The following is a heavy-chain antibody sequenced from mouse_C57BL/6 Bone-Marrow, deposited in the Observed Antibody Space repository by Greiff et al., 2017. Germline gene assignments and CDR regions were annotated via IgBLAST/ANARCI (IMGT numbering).Heavy chain of an antibody. CDR2: IRLKSDNYAT. V-gene: IGHV6-3*01. Sequence: EVKLMESGGGLVQPGGSMKLSCVASGFTFSNYWMNWVRQSPEKGLEWVAQIRLKSDNYATHYAESVKGRFTISRDDSKSRVYLQMNNLRAEDTGIYYCTDPAWFAYWGQGTLVTVSA. CDR3: TDPAWFAY. J-gene: IGHJ3*01. CDR1: GFTFSNYW.